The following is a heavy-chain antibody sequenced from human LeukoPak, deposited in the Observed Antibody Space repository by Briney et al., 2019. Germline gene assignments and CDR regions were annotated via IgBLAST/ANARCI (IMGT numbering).Heavy chain of an antibody. CDR3: ARESADYSSSWFGSY. Sequence: PSETLSLTCTVSGGSISSGSYYWSWIRQPAGKGLEWIGRIYTSGSTNYNPSLKSRVTISVDTSKNQFSLKLSSVTAADTAVYYCARESADYSSSWFGSYWGQGTLVTASS. CDR1: GGSISSGSYY. J-gene: IGHJ4*02. CDR2: IYTSGST. D-gene: IGHD6-13*01. V-gene: IGHV4-61*02.